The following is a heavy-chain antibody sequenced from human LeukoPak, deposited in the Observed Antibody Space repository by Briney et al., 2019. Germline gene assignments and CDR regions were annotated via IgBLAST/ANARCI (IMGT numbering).Heavy chain of an antibody. CDR2: IYPGDSDT. V-gene: IGHV5-51*01. Sequence: PGGSLRLSCTGSGYSFTSYWIGWVRQMPGKGLEWMGIIYPGDSDTRYSPSFQGQVTFSADKSISTAYLQWNGLKASDTAMYYCARRNNDRSGFYYFDSWGQGTLVTVSS. CDR1: GYSFTSYW. CDR3: ARRNNDRSGFYYFDS. J-gene: IGHJ4*02. D-gene: IGHD3-22*01.